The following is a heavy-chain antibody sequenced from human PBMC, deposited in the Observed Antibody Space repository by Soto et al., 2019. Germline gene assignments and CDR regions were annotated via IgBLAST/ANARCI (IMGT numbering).Heavy chain of an antibody. Sequence: SQMLSLACAISGDCMSSNIATLHWIGQSPSRGLEWLGRTYYRSKWYNDYAVSVKSRITINPDTSKNQFSLQLNSVTPEDTAVYYCARANPTGGGYDRWVQGTLVTVSS. J-gene: IGHJ5*02. CDR2: TYYRSKWYN. CDR3: ARANPTGGGYDR. CDR1: GDCMSSNIAT. V-gene: IGHV6-1*01. D-gene: IGHD5-12*01.